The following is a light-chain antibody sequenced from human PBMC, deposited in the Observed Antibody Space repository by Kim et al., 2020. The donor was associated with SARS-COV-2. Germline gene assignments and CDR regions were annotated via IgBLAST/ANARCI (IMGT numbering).Light chain of an antibody. J-gene: IGKJ2*01. Sequence: DIQMTQSPSTLSASVGDRVTITCRASQSISSWLAWYQQKPGKAPKLLIYDASSLESGVPSRFSGSGSGTEFTLTISSLQPDDFATYYCQQYNSYRTCGQGTKLEI. V-gene: IGKV1-5*01. CDR2: DAS. CDR3: QQYNSYRT. CDR1: QSISSW.